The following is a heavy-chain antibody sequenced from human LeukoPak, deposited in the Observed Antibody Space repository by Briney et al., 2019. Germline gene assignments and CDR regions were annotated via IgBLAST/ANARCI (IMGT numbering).Heavy chain of an antibody. CDR3: AKDLTNWGDY. Sequence: GGSLRLSCAASGFIFSNYAMSWVRQAPGEGLELVSTLSGSGGSTYYADSVKGRFTISRDNSRNTLYLQMNGLRAEDTAVYYCAKDLTNWGDYWGQGTLVTVSP. CDR1: GFIFSNYA. J-gene: IGHJ4*02. V-gene: IGHV3-23*01. CDR2: LSGSGGST. D-gene: IGHD7-27*01.